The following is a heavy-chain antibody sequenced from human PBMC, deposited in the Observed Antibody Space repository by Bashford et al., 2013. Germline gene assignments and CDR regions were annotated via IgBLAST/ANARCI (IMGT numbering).Heavy chain of an antibody. Sequence: WVRQAPGQGLEWMGWISAYNGNTNYAQKLQGRVTMTTDTSTSTAYMELRSLRSDDTAVYYCARGGIAAAGDYWIWNDYWGQGTLVTVSS. CDR2: ISAYNGNT. CDR3: ARGGIAAAGDYWIWNDY. J-gene: IGHJ4*02. V-gene: IGHV1-18*01. D-gene: IGHD6-13*01.